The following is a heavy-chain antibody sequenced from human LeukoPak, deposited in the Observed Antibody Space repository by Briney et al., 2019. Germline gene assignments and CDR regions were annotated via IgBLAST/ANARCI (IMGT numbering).Heavy chain of an antibody. D-gene: IGHD2/OR15-2a*01. V-gene: IGHV4-61*02. CDR3: ARELSY. CDR2: IYTSGTT. CDR1: GDSITNSNYY. J-gene: IGHJ4*02. Sequence: SQTLSLTCTVSGDSITNSNYYWTRIRQPAGKGLEWIGRIYTSGTTNYNPSLQSRVTISLDTSKNQFSLKLNSVTAADTAVYYCARELSYWGQGTLVTVSS.